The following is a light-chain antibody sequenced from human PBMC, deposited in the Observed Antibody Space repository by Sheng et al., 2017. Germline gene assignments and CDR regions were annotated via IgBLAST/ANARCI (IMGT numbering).Light chain of an antibody. Sequence: QSALTQPASVSGSPGQSITISCTGTSSDVGRYNSVSWFQQYPGKAPKLMIYDVSNRPSGVSNRFSGSKSGNTASLTISGLQAEDEADYYCSSFTTSDIWLFGGGTKLTVL. J-gene: IGLJ3*02. CDR1: SSDVGRYNS. CDR3: SSFTTSDIWL. V-gene: IGLV2-14*01. CDR2: DVS.